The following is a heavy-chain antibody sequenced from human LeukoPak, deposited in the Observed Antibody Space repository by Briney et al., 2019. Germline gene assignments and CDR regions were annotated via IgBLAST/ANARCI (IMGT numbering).Heavy chain of an antibody. J-gene: IGHJ6*02. CDR2: ISGSGTT. CDR3: AKQRNFYGSDTSSDV. V-gene: IGHV3-23*01. Sequence: GGSLRLSCATSGFSFGDYAMNWVRRAPGKGLEWVSTISGSGTTYYANSVKGRLTISRDNSKKSLYLQMNSLRPEDAAVYYCAKQRNFYGSDTSSDVWGQGTTVTVSS. CDR1: GFSFGDYA. D-gene: IGHD3-10*01.